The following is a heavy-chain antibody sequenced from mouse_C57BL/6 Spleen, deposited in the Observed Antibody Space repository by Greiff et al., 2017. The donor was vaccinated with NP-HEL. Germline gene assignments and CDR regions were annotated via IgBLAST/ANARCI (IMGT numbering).Heavy chain of an antibody. D-gene: IGHD2-5*01. V-gene: IGHV2-2*01. CDR1: GFSLTSYG. CDR3: ARAYYSNYGWYFDV. J-gene: IGHJ1*03. Sequence: QVQLQQSGPGLVQPSQSLSITCTVSGFSLTSYGVHWVRQSPGKGLEWLGVIWSGGSTDYNAAFISRLSISKDNSKSQVFFKMNSLQADDTAIYYCARAYYSNYGWYFDVWGTGTTVTVSS. CDR2: IWSGGST.